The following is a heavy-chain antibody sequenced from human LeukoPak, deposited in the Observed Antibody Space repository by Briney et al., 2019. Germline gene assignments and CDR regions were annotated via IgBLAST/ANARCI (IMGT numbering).Heavy chain of an antibody. CDR2: IYYSGST. CDR3: ARARSGSYYWFDP. CDR1: GGSISSSSYY. V-gene: IGHV4-31*03. J-gene: IGHJ5*02. Sequence: PSETLSLTCTVSGGSISSSSYYWGWIRQHPGKGLEWIGYIYYSGSTYYNPSLKSRVTISVDTSKNQFSLKLSSVTAADTAVYYCARARSGSYYWFDPWGQGTLVTVSS. D-gene: IGHD1-26*01.